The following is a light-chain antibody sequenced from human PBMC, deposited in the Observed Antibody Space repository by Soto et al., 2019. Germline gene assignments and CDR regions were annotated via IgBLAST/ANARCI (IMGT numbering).Light chain of an antibody. Sequence: IQMTQSPSSLSASVVDRVTITYRASQSISNRLACYQQTPGKAPKFLVYDASNLESGVPSRFSFSGSGTEITLTISSLQPDDFATYYCQQYNSYSETFGQGTKVDIK. J-gene: IGKJ1*01. CDR2: DAS. V-gene: IGKV1-5*01. CDR3: QQYNSYSET. CDR1: QSISNR.